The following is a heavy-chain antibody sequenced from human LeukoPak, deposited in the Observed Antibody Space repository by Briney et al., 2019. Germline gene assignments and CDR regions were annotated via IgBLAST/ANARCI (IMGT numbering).Heavy chain of an antibody. CDR1: GYTFTSYY. V-gene: IGHV1-46*01. CDR3: ARDSKPYDFWSGYYLRAWFDP. J-gene: IGHJ5*02. CDR2: INPSGGST. D-gene: IGHD3-3*01. Sequence: ASVKVSCKASGYTFTSYYMHWVRQAPGQGLEWMGIINPSGGSTSYAQKFQGRVTMTRDTSTSTVYMELSSLRSEDTAVYYCARDSKPYDFWSGYYLRAWFDPWGQGTLVTVSS.